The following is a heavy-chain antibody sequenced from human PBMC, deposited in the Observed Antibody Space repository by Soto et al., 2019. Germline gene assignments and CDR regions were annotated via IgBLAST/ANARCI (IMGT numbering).Heavy chain of an antibody. D-gene: IGHD2-2*01. Sequence: ASVKVSCKASGYTFTGYYMHWVRQAPGQGLEWMGWINPNSGGTNYAQKFQGWDTMTRDTSISTAYMELSRLRSDDTAVYYCAVLGYCSSTSCYEGHSHNMDVCGKGT. J-gene: IGHJ6*03. CDR3: AVLGYCSSTSCYEGHSHNMDV. CDR1: GYTFTGYY. CDR2: INPNSGGT. V-gene: IGHV1-2*04.